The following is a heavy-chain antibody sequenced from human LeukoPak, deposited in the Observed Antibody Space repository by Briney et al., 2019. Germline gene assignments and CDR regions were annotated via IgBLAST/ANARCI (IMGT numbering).Heavy chain of an antibody. CDR1: GGFISSSNYY. Sequence: PSETLSLTCAVSGGFISSSNYYWGWVRQPPGKGLEWIGTIYYSGTTYYSPSLESRVTISGDMSKNQFSLTLRSVTAADTAVYYCVRQISDYYYYYIDVWGVGTPVIVSS. D-gene: IGHD3-10*01. J-gene: IGHJ6*03. V-gene: IGHV4-39*01. CDR2: IYYSGTT. CDR3: VRQISDYYYYYIDV.